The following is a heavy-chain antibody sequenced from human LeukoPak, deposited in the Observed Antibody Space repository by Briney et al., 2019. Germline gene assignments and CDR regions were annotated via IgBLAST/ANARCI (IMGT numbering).Heavy chain of an antibody. Sequence: GGSLRLSGAASGFTFSSYAMNGVRQAPGKGLKWVSTISVSGDSTYYADSVKGRFTISRDSSKNTLYLQMNSLRAEDTAVYYCAKDQEGWELYYFDYWGQGTLVTVSS. CDR3: AKDQEGWELYYFDY. V-gene: IGHV3-23*01. CDR1: GFTFSSYA. J-gene: IGHJ4*02. CDR2: ISVSGDST. D-gene: IGHD1-26*01.